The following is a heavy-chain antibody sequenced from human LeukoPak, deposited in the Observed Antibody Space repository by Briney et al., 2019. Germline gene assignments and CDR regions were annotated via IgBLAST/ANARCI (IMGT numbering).Heavy chain of an antibody. CDR1: GFTFSSYA. V-gene: IGHV3-23*01. D-gene: IGHD3-3*01. J-gene: IGHJ4*02. CDR3: AKWYYDFWSGYYTVY. Sequence: GGSLRLSCAASGFTFSSYAMSWIRQAPVKELEWVSAISGSGGSTYYADSVKGRFTISRDNSKNTLYLQMNSLRAEDTAVYYCAKWYYDFWSGYYTVYWGQGTLVTVSS. CDR2: ISGSGGST.